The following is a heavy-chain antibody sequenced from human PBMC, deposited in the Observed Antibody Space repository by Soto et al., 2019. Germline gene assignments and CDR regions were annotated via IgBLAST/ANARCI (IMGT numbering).Heavy chain of an antibody. D-gene: IGHD1-20*01. CDR2: IHYSGSA. Sequence: SETLSLTCPVSGDSIGTTHSYWAWIRQSPGKGLEWIGNIHYSGSAYYMPSLRSRVTLSVETSKKQFSLRLTSVTAEETAVYYCARHEGKGKVWPLDYWGQGVLFT. CDR1: GDSIGTTHSY. V-gene: IGHV4-39*01. CDR3: ARHEGKGKVWPLDY. J-gene: IGHJ4*01.